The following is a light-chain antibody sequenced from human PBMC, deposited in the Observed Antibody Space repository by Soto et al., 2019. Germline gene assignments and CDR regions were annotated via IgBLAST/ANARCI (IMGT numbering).Light chain of an antibody. CDR1: QSISRY. CDR2: AAS. V-gene: IGKV1-39*01. CDR3: QQTYSVPLT. Sequence: DLQMPQSHSSPSTSVGDSDPITFRASQSISRYLNWYQQKPGKAPKLLIYAASSLQSGVPSRFSGSGSGTDFTLTISSLQPEDFATFYCQQTYSVPLTFGGGTKVDIK. J-gene: IGKJ4*01.